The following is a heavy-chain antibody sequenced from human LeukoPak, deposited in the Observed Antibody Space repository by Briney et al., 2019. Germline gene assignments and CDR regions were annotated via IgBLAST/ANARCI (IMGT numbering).Heavy chain of an antibody. CDR3: ARLPTFYYDSSHYHYDY. J-gene: IGHJ4*02. D-gene: IGHD3-22*01. Sequence: GGSLRLSCAASGFTFQNYAMSWGRQAPGKGLEWASSISGSGPSTDYADSVKGRFTISRDKAKNTLYLQMNSLRAEDTAVYYCARLPTFYYDSSHYHYDYWGQGTLVTVSS. CDR1: GFTFQNYA. V-gene: IGHV3-23*01. CDR2: ISGSGPST.